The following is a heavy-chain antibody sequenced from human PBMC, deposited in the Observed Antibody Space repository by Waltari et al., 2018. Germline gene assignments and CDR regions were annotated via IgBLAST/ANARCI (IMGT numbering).Heavy chain of an antibody. CDR3: AIGVGDSEYDY. D-gene: IGHD3-3*01. J-gene: IGHJ4*02. CDR2: IKRKIDGGRT. CDR1: GFTFRNAW. V-gene: IGHV3-15*01. Sequence: DVQLVESGGGLVKPGGSLRLSCVVSGFTFRNAWMTWVRQAPGKGLEWIGRIKRKIDGGRTDYGAPVKGRFSISRDDSENTLYLQMNSLKIDDTAKYYCAIGVGDSEYDYWGQGTLVTVSS.